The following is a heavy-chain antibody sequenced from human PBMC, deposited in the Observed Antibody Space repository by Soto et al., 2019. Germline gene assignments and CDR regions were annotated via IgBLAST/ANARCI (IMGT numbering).Heavy chain of an antibody. CDR2: INAGNGNT. CDR1: GYTFTSYY. CDR3: ARDDYYI. V-gene: IGHV1-3*01. J-gene: IGHJ3*02. Sequence: ASVKVSCKASGYTFTSYYMHWVRQAPGQRLEWMGWINAGNGNTKYSQKFQGRVTITRDSSAGTAYMEMTSLRSEDTAVYYCARDDYYIWGQGTMVTVSS. D-gene: IGHD3-16*01.